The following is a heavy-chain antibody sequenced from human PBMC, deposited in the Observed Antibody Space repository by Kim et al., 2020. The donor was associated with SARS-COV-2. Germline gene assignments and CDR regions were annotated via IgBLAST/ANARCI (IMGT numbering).Heavy chain of an antibody. J-gene: IGHJ3*02. Sequence: SETLSLTFAVSGGSISSGGYSWSWIRQPPGKGLEWIGYIYHSGSTYYNPSLKSRVTISVDRSKNQFSLKLSSVTAADTAVYYCARAGYFDWSRHHDAFDIWGQGTMVTVSS. CDR2: IYHSGST. CDR1: GGSISSGGYS. CDR3: ARAGYFDWSRHHDAFDI. D-gene: IGHD3-9*01. V-gene: IGHV4-30-2*01.